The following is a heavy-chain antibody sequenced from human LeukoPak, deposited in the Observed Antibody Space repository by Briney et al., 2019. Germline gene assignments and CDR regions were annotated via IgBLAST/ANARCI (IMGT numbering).Heavy chain of an antibody. CDR2: INWNGGST. J-gene: IGHJ4*02. D-gene: IGHD3-22*01. Sequence: GRSLRLSCAASGFTFDDYGMSWVRQAPGKGLEWVSGINWNGGSTGYADSVKGRFTISRDNAKNSLYLQMNSLRAEDTALYHCARSRGSGYYDYWGQGTLVTVSS. V-gene: IGHV3-20*01. CDR1: GFTFDDYG. CDR3: ARSRGSGYYDY.